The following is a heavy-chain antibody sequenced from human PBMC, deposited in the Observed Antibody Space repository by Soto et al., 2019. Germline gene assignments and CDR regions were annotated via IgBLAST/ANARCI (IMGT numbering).Heavy chain of an antibody. CDR1: GASLSDDF. D-gene: IGHD3-22*01. CDR2: IHDSGSS. Sequence: SETLALNCTVSGASLSDDFWLVMRQAAAKGLECICCIHDSGSSKYSPSLKSRVTIVLETSKNHVSLKLRSVTAADTGVYYCARNRAPLHDEYESTGYDGALDVWGLGTMVT. CDR3: ARNRAPLHDEYESTGYDGALDV. J-gene: IGHJ3*01. V-gene: IGHV4-59*01.